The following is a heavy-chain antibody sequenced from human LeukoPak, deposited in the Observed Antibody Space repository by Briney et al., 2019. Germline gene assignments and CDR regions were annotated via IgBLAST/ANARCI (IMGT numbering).Heavy chain of an antibody. CDR1: GFTFSDYA. D-gene: IGHD3-10*01. CDR3: ARNGLLGSGNYPPGYDGMAV. J-gene: IGHJ6*02. CDR2: ISFDGNIK. Sequence: GGSLRLSCAASGFTFSDYAMNWVRQAPGKGLEWVGIISFDGNIKYYTDSVKGRFTISRDNSKNTLYLQMNSLRTEDTAVYYCARNGLLGSGNYPPGYDGMAVWGQGTTVTVSS. V-gene: IGHV3-30-3*01.